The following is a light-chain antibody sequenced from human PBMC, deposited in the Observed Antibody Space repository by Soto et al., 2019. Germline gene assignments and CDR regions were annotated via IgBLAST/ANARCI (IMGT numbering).Light chain of an antibody. CDR3: SSYTGSSPRV. V-gene: IGLV1-40*01. CDR2: DNS. Sequence: QSVLTQPPSVSGAPGQRVTISCTGSSSNIGAGYYVHWYQQHPGKAPKLLIYDNSNRPSGVPNRFSGSKSGTTASLAITGRQAEDEADYYCSSYTGSSPRVFGGGTKLTVL. J-gene: IGLJ3*02. CDR1: SSNIGAGYY.